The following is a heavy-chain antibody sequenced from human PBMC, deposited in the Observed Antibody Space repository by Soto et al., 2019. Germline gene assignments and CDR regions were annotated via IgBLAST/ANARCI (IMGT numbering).Heavy chain of an antibody. J-gene: IGHJ4*02. CDR3: ARAQGISYYYGSGDDRAFDY. D-gene: IGHD3-10*01. CDR2: IYYSGST. CDR1: GGSISSGDYY. Sequence: SETLSLTCTVSGGSISSGDYYWSWIRQPPGKGLEWIGYIYYSGSTNYNPSLKSRITINPDTSKNQFSLQLNSVTPEDTAVYYCARAQGISYYYGSGDDRAFDYWGQGTLVTVSS. V-gene: IGHV4-30-4*01.